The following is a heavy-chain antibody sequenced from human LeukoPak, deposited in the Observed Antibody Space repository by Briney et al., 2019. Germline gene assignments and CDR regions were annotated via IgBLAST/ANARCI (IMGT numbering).Heavy chain of an antibody. CDR1: GFTFSSYA. J-gene: IGHJ6*02. CDR2: ISGSGGST. CDR3: ARDRWELLSNSYHYCGLDV. D-gene: IGHD2-15*01. V-gene: IGHV3-23*01. Sequence: GGSLRLSCAASGFTFSSYAMSWVRQAPGKGLEWVSAISGSGGSTYYADSVKGRFTISRDNSKNTLYLQMNSLRAEDTAVYYCARDRWELLSNSYHYCGLDVWGQGTTVTVSS.